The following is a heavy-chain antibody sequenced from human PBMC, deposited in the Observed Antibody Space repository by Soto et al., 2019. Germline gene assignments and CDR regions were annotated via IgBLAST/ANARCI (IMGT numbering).Heavy chain of an antibody. D-gene: IGHD1-7*01. CDR1: GYTFTGYY. V-gene: IGHV1-2*02. CDR3: ARDRKLELPYYYYGMDV. Sequence: QVQLVQSGAEVKKPGASVKVSCKASGYTFTGYYMHWVRQAPGQGLEWMGWINPNSGGTNYAQKFQGRVTMTRDTSISTAYMELSRLRSDDTAVYYCARDRKLELPYYYYGMDVWGQETTVTVSS. CDR2: INPNSGGT. J-gene: IGHJ6*02.